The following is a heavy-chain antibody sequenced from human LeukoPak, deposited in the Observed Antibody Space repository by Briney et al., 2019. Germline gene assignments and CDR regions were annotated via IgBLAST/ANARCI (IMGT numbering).Heavy chain of an antibody. D-gene: IGHD2-2*01. V-gene: IGHV1-69*01. J-gene: IGHJ4*02. Sequence: SVKVSCKASGGTFSSYAISWVRQAPGQGLEWMGGIIPIFGTANYAQKFQGRVTITADESTSTAYMELSRLRSDDTAVYYCARGSDPRTFIVVVPAAQVPDFDYWGQGTLVTVSS. CDR3: ARGSDPRTFIVVVPAAQVPDFDY. CDR2: IIPIFGTA. CDR1: GGTFSSYA.